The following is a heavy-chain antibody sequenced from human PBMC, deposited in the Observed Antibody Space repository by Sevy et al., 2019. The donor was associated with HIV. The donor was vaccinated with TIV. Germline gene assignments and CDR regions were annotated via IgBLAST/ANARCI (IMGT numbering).Heavy chain of an antibody. V-gene: IGHV4-34*01. J-gene: IGHJ5*02. CDR3: ARAHPLKIAAAGTNWFDP. CDR1: GGSFSGYY. Sequence: SETPSLTCAVYGGSFSGYYWSWIRQPPGKGLEWIGEINHSGSTNYNPSLKSRVTISVDTSKNQFSLKLSSVTAADTAVYYCARAHPLKIAAAGTNWFDPWGQGTLVTVSS. CDR2: INHSGST. D-gene: IGHD6-13*01.